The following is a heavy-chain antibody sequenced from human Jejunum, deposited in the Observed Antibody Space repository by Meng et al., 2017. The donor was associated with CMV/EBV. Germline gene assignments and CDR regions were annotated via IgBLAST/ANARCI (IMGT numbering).Heavy chain of an antibody. V-gene: IGHV2-5*02. CDR3: AHFVGGYYPSRPDY. D-gene: IGHD1-26*01. Sequence: QIPLKSSWPSLVKPTKTVTRTCSFSGFSPSTSGEGVGWIRQPPGKALEWLALIYRGDDKRYSPSLNSRLTIAKDTSKNEVVLTLTNMGPIDTGTYYCAHFVGGYYPSRPDYWGQGALVTVSS. J-gene: IGHJ4*02. CDR2: IYRGDDK. CDR1: GFSPSTSGEG.